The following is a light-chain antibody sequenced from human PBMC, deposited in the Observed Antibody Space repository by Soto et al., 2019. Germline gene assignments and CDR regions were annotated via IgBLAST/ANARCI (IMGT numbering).Light chain of an antibody. CDR1: QSVSSN. CDR3: QQYNNWPPYT. V-gene: IGKV3-15*01. CDR2: GAS. J-gene: IGKJ2*01. Sequence: EIVMTQSPATLSVSPGERATLSCRASQSVSSNLAWYQQKPGQAPRLLIYGASTRATGIPDRFSGSGSGTEFPLTISSLQSEDFAVYYCQQYNNWPPYTFGQSTKLQLK.